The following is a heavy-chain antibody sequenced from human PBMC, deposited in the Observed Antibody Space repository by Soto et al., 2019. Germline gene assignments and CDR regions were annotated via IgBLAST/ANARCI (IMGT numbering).Heavy chain of an antibody. Sequence: SVKVSCKASGGTFSSYAISWVRQAPGQGLEWMGGIIPIFGTANYAQKFQGRVTITADESTSTAYMELSSLRSEDTAVYYCARSGASPITIFGVVTYNWFDPWGQGTLVTVSS. V-gene: IGHV1-69*13. J-gene: IGHJ5*02. CDR1: GGTFSSYA. CDR2: IIPIFGTA. D-gene: IGHD3-3*01. CDR3: ARSGASPITIFGVVTYNWFDP.